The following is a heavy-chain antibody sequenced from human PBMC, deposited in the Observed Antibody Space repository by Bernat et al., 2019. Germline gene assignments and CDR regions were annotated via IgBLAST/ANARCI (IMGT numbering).Heavy chain of an antibody. CDR2: ISNAGGTI. Sequence: QLVESGGGLVMPGESLRLSCAASGFSFSTYSMNWVRQAPGKGLEWVSSISNAGGTIYYADSVRGRFTISRDNAENSLFLQMNSLRAEDTAVYYCAARHCSNGVCQFDDWGQGTLVTVSS. CDR1: GFSFSTYS. J-gene: IGHJ4*02. D-gene: IGHD2-8*01. CDR3: AARHCSNGVCQFDD. V-gene: IGHV3-21*01.